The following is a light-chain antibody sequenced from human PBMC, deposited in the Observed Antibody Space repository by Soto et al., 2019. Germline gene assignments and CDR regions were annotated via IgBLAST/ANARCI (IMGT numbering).Light chain of an antibody. CDR2: RND. CDR3: AAWDDNLSGRL. J-gene: IGLJ2*01. CDR1: SSNIGSNY. Sequence: QSVLTQSPSISGTPGQRVTISCSGSSSNIGSNYAFWYQQLPGTAPKLLIYRNDQRPSGVPDRFSGSKSGTSASLAISGLRSEDEGDYYCAAWDDNLSGRLFGGGTKLTVL. V-gene: IGLV1-47*01.